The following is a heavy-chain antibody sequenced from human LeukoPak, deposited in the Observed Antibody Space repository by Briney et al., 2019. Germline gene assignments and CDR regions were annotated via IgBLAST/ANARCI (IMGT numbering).Heavy chain of an antibody. CDR3: SRESGPFSPFGH. V-gene: IGHV4-4*02. Sequence: SETMSLTCGVSGGSITSTNYWSWVRQPPGQGLEWIGEISLSGYTGFNPSLRSRATMSLDESKNHLSLNLASVTAADTAVYYCSRESGPFSPFGHWGQGSLVTVTS. CDR1: GGSITSTNY. J-gene: IGHJ4*02. CDR2: ISLSGYT. D-gene: IGHD1-26*01.